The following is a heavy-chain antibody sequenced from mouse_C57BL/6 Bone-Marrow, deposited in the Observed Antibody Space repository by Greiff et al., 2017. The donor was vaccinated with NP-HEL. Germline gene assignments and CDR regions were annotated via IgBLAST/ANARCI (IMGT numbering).Heavy chain of an antibody. CDR2: ILPSIGRT. V-gene: IGHV15-2*01. Sequence: VQLQQSGSELRSPGSSVKLSCKDFDSEVFPIAYMSWVRQKPGHGFEWIGGILPSIGRTIYGEKFEDKATLDADTLSNTAYLELNSLTSEDSAIYYCARMGYDYLYAMDYWGQGTSVTVSS. J-gene: IGHJ4*01. CDR1: DSEVFPIAY. D-gene: IGHD2-4*01. CDR3: ARMGYDYLYAMDY.